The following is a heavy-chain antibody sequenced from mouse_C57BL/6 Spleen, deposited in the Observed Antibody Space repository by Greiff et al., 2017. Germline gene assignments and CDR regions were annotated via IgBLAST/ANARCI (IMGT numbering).Heavy chain of an antibody. Sequence: QVHVKQPGAELVKPGASVKLSCKASGYTFTSYWMHWVKQRPIQGLEWIGNIDPSDSGTNYNQKFKDKATLTVDKSSSTAYMQLSSLTSEDSAVYYCARKDYDYGGFEYWGQRTTLTVSS. CDR2: IDPSDSGT. V-gene: IGHV1-52*01. CDR1: GYTFTSYW. CDR3: ARKDYDYGGFEY. J-gene: IGHJ2*01. D-gene: IGHD2-4*01.